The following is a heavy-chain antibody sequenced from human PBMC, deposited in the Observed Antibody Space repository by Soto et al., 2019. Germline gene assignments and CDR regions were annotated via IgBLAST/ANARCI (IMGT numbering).Heavy chain of an antibody. Sequence: QVQLQQWGAGLLKPSETLSLTCAVYGGSFSGYYWSWIRQPPGKGLEWIGEINHSGSTNYNPYLKSRVTISVDTSKNQFSLKLSSVTAADTAVYYCARVVSAYCGGDCYSGAAYYFDYWGQGTLVTVSS. CDR3: ARVVSAYCGGDCYSGAAYYFDY. J-gene: IGHJ4*02. D-gene: IGHD2-21*02. CDR2: INHSGST. V-gene: IGHV4-34*01. CDR1: GGSFSGYY.